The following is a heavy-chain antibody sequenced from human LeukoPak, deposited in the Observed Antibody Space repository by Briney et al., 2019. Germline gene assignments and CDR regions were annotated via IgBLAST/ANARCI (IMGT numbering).Heavy chain of an antibody. CDR1: GGSISSYY. CDR2: IYTSGST. J-gene: IGHJ4*02. D-gene: IGHD4-23*01. CDR3: ARLSHSSYGGNPFDY. Sequence: SETLSLTCTVSGGSISSYYWSWIRQPPGKGLEWIGYIYTSGSTNYNPSLKSRVTISVDTSKNQFSLKLSSVTAADTAVYYCARLSHSSYGGNPFDYWGQGTLVTVSS. V-gene: IGHV4-4*09.